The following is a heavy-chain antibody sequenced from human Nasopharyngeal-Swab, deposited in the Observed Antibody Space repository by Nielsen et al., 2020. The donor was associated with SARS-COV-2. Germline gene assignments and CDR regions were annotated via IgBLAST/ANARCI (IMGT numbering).Heavy chain of an antibody. Sequence: GGSLRFSCAASGFTFSNAWMNWVRQAPGKGLEWVGRIKSKTDGGTTDYAATVKGRFTISRDDSKNTLYLQMNSLNTEDTAVYYCTTDRGFWSGRDTFDIWGQGTMVTVSS. J-gene: IGHJ3*02. V-gene: IGHV3-15*07. CDR3: TTDRGFWSGRDTFDI. CDR1: GFTFSNAW. D-gene: IGHD3-3*01. CDR2: IKSKTDGGTT.